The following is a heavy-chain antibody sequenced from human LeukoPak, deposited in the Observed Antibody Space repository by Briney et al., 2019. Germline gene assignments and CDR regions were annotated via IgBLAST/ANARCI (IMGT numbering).Heavy chain of an antibody. CDR3: ARDVWNI. D-gene: IGHD3-16*01. V-gene: IGHV3-48*01. J-gene: IGHJ3*02. Sequence: PGGSLRLSCAASGFILNDYSMNWVRQAPGKGLEWVSYISTSSSTIYYADSVRGRFTISRDNAKNSLYLQMSSLRAEDTAIYYCARDVWNIWGQGTMVTVSS. CDR2: ISTSSSTI. CDR1: GFILNDYS.